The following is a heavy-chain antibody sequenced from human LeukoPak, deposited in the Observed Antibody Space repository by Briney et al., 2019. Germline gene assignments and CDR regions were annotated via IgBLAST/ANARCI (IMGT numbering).Heavy chain of an antibody. J-gene: IGHJ4*02. CDR2: ISWNSGSI. V-gene: IGHV3-9*01. CDR3: ARVVVVAAT. D-gene: IGHD2-15*01. Sequence: GRSLRLSCAASGFTFDDYAMHWVRQAPGKGLEWVSGISWNSGSIGYADSVKGRFTISRDNSKNTLYLQMNSLRAEDTAVYYCARVVVVAATWGQGTLVTVSS. CDR1: GFTFDDYA.